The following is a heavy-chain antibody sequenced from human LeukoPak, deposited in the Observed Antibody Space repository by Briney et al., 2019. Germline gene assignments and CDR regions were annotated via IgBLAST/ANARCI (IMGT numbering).Heavy chain of an antibody. V-gene: IGHV1-69*04. CDR1: GATFTSYA. CDR3: ARVVYYGMNYYGMDV. Sequence: GASVKVSCKASGATFTSYAISWVRQAPGQGLEWMGRIIPILGIANYAQKFQGRVTIIADKSTSTAYMELSSLRSEDTAVYYCARVVYYGMNYYGMDVWGQGTTVTVSS. CDR2: IIPILGIA. J-gene: IGHJ6*02. D-gene: IGHD3-10*01.